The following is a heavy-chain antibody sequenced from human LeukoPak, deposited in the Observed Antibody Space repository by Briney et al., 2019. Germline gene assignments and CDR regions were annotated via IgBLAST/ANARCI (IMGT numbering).Heavy chain of an antibody. Sequence: GESLKISCKGSGYSFTSYWIGWVRQMPGKGLEWMGIVYPGDSDTRYSPSFQGQVTISADKSISTAYLQWSSLKASDTAMYYCARPGYCSGGSCYRFDYWGQGTLVTVSS. V-gene: IGHV5-51*01. J-gene: IGHJ4*02. CDR3: ARPGYCSGGSCYRFDY. CDR2: VYPGDSDT. D-gene: IGHD2-15*01. CDR1: GYSFTSYW.